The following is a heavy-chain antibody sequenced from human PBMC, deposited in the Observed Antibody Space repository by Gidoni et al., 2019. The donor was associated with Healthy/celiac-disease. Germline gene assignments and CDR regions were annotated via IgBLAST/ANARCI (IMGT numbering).Heavy chain of an antibody. D-gene: IGHD5-18*01. J-gene: IGHJ4*02. CDR2: IYTSGST. CDR3: AVCDTATGGPFDY. Sequence: PAGKGLEWIGRIYTSGSTNYNPSLKSRVTISVDTSKNQFSLKLSSVTAADTAVYYCAVCDTATGGPFDYWGQGTLVTVSS. V-gene: IGHV4-61*02.